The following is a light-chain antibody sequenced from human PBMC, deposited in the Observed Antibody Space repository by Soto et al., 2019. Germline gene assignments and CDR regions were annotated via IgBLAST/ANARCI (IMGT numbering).Light chain of an antibody. CDR1: QSINNW. J-gene: IGKJ4*01. V-gene: IGKV1-5*01. Sequence: DVQMTQSASSLSASVGDRVTITCRASQSINNWLAWYQQKPGKAPKFLIYDASTLETGVPSRFSGSASGTEFTLTISGLQPEDVASYYCQQYDTYPLTFGGGTKVDIK. CDR2: DAS. CDR3: QQYDTYPLT.